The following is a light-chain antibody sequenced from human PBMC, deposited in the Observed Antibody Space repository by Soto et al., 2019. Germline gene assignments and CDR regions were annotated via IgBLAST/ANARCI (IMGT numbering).Light chain of an antibody. CDR1: TSNIGNNY. CDR2: DNT. J-gene: IGLJ3*02. CDR3: GTWDASLSAGV. V-gene: IGLV1-51*01. Sequence: QSVLTQPPSVSAAPGQRVTISCSGSTSNIGNNYVSWYQQLPGSAPKLLIYDNTKRPSGIPARFSGSRSGTSATLGITGLQTGDEADYYCGTWDASLSAGVFGGGTKVTV.